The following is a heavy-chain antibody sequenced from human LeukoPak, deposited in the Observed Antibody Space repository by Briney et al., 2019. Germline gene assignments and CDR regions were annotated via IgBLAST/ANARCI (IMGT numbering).Heavy chain of an antibody. CDR2: IYYSGST. J-gene: IGHJ4*02. V-gene: IGHV4-30-4*01. CDR3: ARSEIVRGAIYAPDY. CDR1: GGSISSGDYY. Sequence: SQTLSLTCTVSGGSISSGDYYWSWIRQPPGKGLGWIGYIYYSGSTYYNPSLKSRVTISVDTSKNQFSLKLSSVTAADTAVYYCARSEIVRGAIYAPDYWGQGTLVTVSS. D-gene: IGHD3-10*01.